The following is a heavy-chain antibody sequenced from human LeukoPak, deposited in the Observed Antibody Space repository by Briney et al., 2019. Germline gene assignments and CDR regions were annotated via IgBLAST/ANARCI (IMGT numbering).Heavy chain of an antibody. CDR2: IYTSGST. CDR3: ARRQYDILTKDAFDI. Sequence: PSETLSLTCTVSGGSISSSSYYWGWIRQPPGKGLEWIGRIYTSGSTNYNPSLKSRVTISVDTSKNQFSLKLSSVTAADTAVYYCARRQYDILTKDAFDIWGQGTMVTVSS. V-gene: IGHV4-61*02. J-gene: IGHJ3*02. CDR1: GGSISSSSYY. D-gene: IGHD3-9*01.